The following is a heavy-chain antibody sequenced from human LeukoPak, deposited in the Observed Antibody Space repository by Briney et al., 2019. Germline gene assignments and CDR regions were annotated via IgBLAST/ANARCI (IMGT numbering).Heavy chain of an antibody. CDR2: IYYSGST. V-gene: IGHV4-39*07. J-gene: IGHJ5*02. CDR1: GGSISSSSYY. Sequence: SETLSLTCTVSGGSISSSSYYWGWIRQPPGKGLVWIGSIYYSGSTYYNPSLKSRVTISVDTSKNQFSLKLSSVTAADTAVYYCARDLGPEVVAAIPWGQGTLVTVSS. D-gene: IGHD3-22*01. CDR3: ARDLGPEVVAAIP.